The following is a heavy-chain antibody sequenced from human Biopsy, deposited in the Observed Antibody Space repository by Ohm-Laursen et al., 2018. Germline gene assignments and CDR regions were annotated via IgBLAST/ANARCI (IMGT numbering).Heavy chain of an antibody. CDR1: GGSISSGGYY. Sequence: SDTLSLTCIVSGGSISSGGYYWSWIRQPPEKGLEWIGSIFYRGSTHYKPSLKSRVNISVDTSKNQFSLKLNSVTAADTAVYYCARDYDTSGYYYVSWGQGTLVTVSS. J-gene: IGHJ5*02. CDR3: ARDYDTSGYYYVS. D-gene: IGHD3-22*01. CDR2: IFYRGST. V-gene: IGHV4-39*01.